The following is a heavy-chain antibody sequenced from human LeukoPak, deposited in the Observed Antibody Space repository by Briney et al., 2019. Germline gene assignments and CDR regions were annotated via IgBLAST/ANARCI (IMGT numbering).Heavy chain of an antibody. J-gene: IGHJ5*02. V-gene: IGHV4-39*07. CDR3: ARDQTRRIEYSSNNWFDP. CDR1: GGSISSSSYY. Sequence: PSETLSLTCTASGGSISSSSYYWGWIRQPPGKGLEWIGSIYYSGSTYYNPSLKSRVTISVDTSKNQFSLKLSSVTAADTAVYYCARDQTRRIEYSSNNWFDPWGQGTLVTVSS. CDR2: IYYSGST. D-gene: IGHD6-6*01.